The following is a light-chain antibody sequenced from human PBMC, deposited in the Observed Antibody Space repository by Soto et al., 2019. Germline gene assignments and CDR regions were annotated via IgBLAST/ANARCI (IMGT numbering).Light chain of an antibody. CDR3: QQDNSFPLT. CDR1: QDIGSW. J-gene: IGKJ5*01. CDR2: AAS. V-gene: IGKV1-12*01. Sequence: DIQMTQSPSSVSASVGDRVTITCRASQDIGSWLAWYQQKPGKAPKLLIYAASSLPSGVPSRFSGGGSGTDFTLTISSLQPEDFATYYCQQDNSFPLTFGQGTRLEIK.